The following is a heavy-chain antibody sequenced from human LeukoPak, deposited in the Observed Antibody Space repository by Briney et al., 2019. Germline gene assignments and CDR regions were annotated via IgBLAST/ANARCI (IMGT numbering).Heavy chain of an antibody. CDR1: GDTFSSCA. V-gene: IGHV1-69*01. J-gene: IGHJ4*02. CDR3: YSGSYYVADFDY. D-gene: IGHD1-26*01. Sequence: PVKVSCKASGDTFSSCAIRWVPRAPGQGLKSMGGIIPIFGTANYAQKFQGRVTITADESTSTAYMELSSLRSEDTAVYYCYSGSYYVADFDYWGQGTLVTVSS. CDR2: IIPIFGTA.